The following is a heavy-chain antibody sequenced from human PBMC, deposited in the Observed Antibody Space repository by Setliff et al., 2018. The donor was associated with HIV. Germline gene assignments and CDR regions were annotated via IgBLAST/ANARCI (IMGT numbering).Heavy chain of an antibody. CDR1: GGTFSSYA. CDR3: TRRTYYYGSGRYFPPDY. J-gene: IGHJ4*02. V-gene: IGHV1-69*05. D-gene: IGHD3-10*01. Sequence: GASVKVSCKASGGTFSSYAISWVRQAPGQGLEWMGGIIPMFGAANYAQKFQGRVTITTDASTSAAYMELSSLRSGDTAVYYCTRRTYYYGSGRYFPPDYWGQGTLVTVSS. CDR2: IIPMFGAA.